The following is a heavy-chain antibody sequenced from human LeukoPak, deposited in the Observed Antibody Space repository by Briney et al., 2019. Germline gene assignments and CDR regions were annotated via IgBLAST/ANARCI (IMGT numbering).Heavy chain of an antibody. Sequence: ASVKVSCKVSGYTLTELSMHWVRQAPGKGLEWMGGFDPEDGETIYAQKCQGRVTMTEDTSTDTAYMELSSLRSEDTAVYYCATDLPHQIRHIDGWLRPPNYYYGMDVWGQGTTVTVSS. J-gene: IGHJ6*02. CDR1: GYTLTELS. CDR3: ATDLPHQIRHIDGWLRPPNYYYGMDV. V-gene: IGHV1-24*01. CDR2: FDPEDGET. D-gene: IGHD5-12*01.